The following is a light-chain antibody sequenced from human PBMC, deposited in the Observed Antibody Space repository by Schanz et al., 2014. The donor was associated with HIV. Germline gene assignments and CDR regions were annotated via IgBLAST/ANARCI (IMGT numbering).Light chain of an antibody. V-gene: IGKV3-15*01. CDR2: DTS. Sequence: EIVMTQSPATLSVSPGERATLSCRASQGVSSNLAWYQQKPGQAPRLLIYDTSTRATGISARFSGSGSGTEFTLTISSLQSEDFAIYYCQQLGTFGGGTKVDIK. J-gene: IGKJ4*01. CDR3: QQLGT. CDR1: QGVSSN.